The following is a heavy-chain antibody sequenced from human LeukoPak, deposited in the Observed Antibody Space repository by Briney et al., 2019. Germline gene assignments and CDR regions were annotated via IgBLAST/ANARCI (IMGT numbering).Heavy chain of an antibody. CDR2: IRYDGSNK. D-gene: IGHD2-2*01. CDR1: GFTFSSYG. V-gene: IGHV3-30*02. Sequence: PGGSLRLSCAASGFTFSSYGMHWVRQAPGKGLEWVAFIRYDGSNKYYADSVKGRFTISRDNSKNTLYLQMNSLRAEDTAVYYCASVYCSSTSCYGDFDYWGQGTLVTVSS. CDR3: ASVYCSSTSCYGDFDY. J-gene: IGHJ4*02.